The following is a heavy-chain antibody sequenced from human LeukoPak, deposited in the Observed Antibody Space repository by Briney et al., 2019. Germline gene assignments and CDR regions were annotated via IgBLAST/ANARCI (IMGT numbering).Heavy chain of an antibody. D-gene: IGHD1-1*01. CDR3: AKNPRLEGWIYFDS. CDR2: ISGGGGRI. J-gene: IGHJ4*02. Sequence: GGSLRLSCAASGFTFSSYSMSWVCQAPGKGLEWVSSISGGGGRIDYADSVKCRFTISRDNSKNTLSLQMNSLTAEDTAVYYCAKNPRLEGWIYFDSWGQGILVTVSS. V-gene: IGHV3-23*01. CDR1: GFTFSSYS.